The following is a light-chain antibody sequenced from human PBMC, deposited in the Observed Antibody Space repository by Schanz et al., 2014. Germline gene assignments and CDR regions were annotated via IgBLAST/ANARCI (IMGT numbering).Light chain of an antibody. CDR1: QSVSSTY. CDR3: HQYGTSPFT. V-gene: IGKV3-20*01. Sequence: EIVLTQSPGTLSLSPGERATLSCRASQSVSSTYLAWYQHKPGQAPRLLIYGASTRATGFPARFSGSGSGTDLTLTISRLEPEDSAVYYCHQYGTSPFTFGPGTTVDIK. J-gene: IGKJ3*01. CDR2: GAS.